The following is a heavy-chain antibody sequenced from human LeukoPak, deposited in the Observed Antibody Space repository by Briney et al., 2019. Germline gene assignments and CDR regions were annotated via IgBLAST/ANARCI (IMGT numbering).Heavy chain of an antibody. J-gene: IGHJ6*04. V-gene: IGHV3-30-3*02. CDR2: ISYDGSNK. D-gene: IGHD3-3*01. Sequence: GGSLRLSCAASGFTFSSYAMHWVRQAPGKGLEWVVVISYDGSNKYYADSVKGRFTISRDNSKNTLYLQMNSLRAEDTAVYYCAKPHDFWSGSPLGVWGKGTTVTVSS. CDR1: GFTFSSYA. CDR3: AKPHDFWSGSPLGV.